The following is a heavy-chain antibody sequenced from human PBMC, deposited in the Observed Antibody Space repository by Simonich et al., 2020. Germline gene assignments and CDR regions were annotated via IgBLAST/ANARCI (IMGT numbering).Heavy chain of an antibody. D-gene: IGHD2-15*01. Sequence: QVQLVQSGAEVKKPVASVKVTCTASGYTFPSYGISWVRQVPGHGLEWTGWIQAYNGNTNDVQKLQGKVTMTTVTSTSTSYMELRILRSDDTAVYYCARASRGTWWYYYFDYWGQGTLVTVSS. CDR3: ARASRGTWWYYYFDY. J-gene: IGHJ4*02. CDR2: IQAYNGNT. V-gene: IGHV1-18*01. CDR1: GYTFPSYG.